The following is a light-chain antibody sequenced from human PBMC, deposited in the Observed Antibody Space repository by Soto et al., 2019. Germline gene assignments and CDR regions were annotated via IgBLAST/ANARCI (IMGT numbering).Light chain of an antibody. Sequence: QSALTQPASVSGSPGQSITISCTGISSDVGSYNLVTWYQHHPGKVPKLMIYENIKRPSGVSDRFSGSKSGNTASLTISGLQAEDEADYYCCSYAGSDNWAFGGGTKLTVL. CDR2: ENI. V-gene: IGLV2-23*01. CDR3: CSYAGSDNWA. CDR1: SSDVGSYNL. J-gene: IGLJ3*02.